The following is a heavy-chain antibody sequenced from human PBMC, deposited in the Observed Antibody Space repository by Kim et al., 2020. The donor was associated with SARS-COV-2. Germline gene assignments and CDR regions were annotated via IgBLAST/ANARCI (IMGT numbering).Heavy chain of an antibody. V-gene: IGHV1-69*13. CDR2: IIPIFGTA. Sequence: SVKVSCKASGGTFSSYAISWVRQAPGQGLEWMGGIIPIFGTANYAQKFQGRVTITADESTSTAYMELSSLRSEDTAVYYCARDRGGRYCSGGSCSDAFDIWGQGTMVTVSS. D-gene: IGHD2-15*01. CDR3: ARDRGGRYCSGGSCSDAFDI. J-gene: IGHJ3*02. CDR1: GGTFSSYA.